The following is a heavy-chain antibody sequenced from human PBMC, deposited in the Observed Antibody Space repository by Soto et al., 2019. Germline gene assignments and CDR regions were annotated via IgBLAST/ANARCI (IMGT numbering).Heavy chain of an antibody. V-gene: IGHV3-21*01. CDR3: ARVLTQEDDDYYYYGMAV. D-gene: IGHD3-9*01. CDR2: ISSSSSYI. CDR1: GFTFSSYS. J-gene: IGHJ6*02. Sequence: EVQLVESGGGLVKPGGSLRLSCAASGFTFSSYSMNWVRQAPGKGLEWVSSISSSSSYIYYADSVKGRFTISRDNAQNSLYLQMNSLRAEDTAVYYCARVLTQEDDDYYYYGMAVWGQGTTVTVSS.